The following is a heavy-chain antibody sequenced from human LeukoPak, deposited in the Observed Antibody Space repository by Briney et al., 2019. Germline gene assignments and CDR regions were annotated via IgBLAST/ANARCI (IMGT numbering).Heavy chain of an antibody. Sequence: SVKVSCKASGGTFSSYAISWVRQAPGQGLEWMGGIIPIFGTANYAQKFQGRVTITTDESTSTAYMELSSLRSEDTAVYYRASSSQTLGYCSSTSCAAADYWGQGTLVTVSS. CDR1: GGTFSSYA. CDR3: ASSSQTLGYCSSTSCAAADY. CDR2: IIPIFGTA. J-gene: IGHJ4*02. V-gene: IGHV1-69*05. D-gene: IGHD2-2*01.